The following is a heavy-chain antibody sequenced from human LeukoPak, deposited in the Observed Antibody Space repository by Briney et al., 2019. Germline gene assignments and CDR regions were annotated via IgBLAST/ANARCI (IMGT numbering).Heavy chain of an antibody. CDR1: GYTFTSYG. J-gene: IGHJ4*02. CDR2: ISAYNGNT. Sequence: ASVKVSCKASGYTFTSYGISWVRQAPGQGLEWMGWISAYNGNTNYAQKLQGRVTMTTDTSTSTAYMELRSLRPDDTAVYYCARGDCTNGVCYRLHDYWGQGTLVTVSS. CDR3: ARGDCTNGVCYRLHDY. D-gene: IGHD2-8*01. V-gene: IGHV1-18*01.